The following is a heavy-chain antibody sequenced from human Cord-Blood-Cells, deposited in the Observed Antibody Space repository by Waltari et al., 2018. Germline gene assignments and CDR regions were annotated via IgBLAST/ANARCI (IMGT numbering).Heavy chain of an antibody. V-gene: IGHV1-3*01. J-gene: IGHJ4*02. Sequence: QVQLVQSGAEVKKPGASVKVSCKASGYTFTSYAMHWVRQAPGQRLEWMGWINAGNGNTKYSQKFQGIVTITRDTSTITAYRELSILRSEDTAVYYCARGLHLGEFSLYFDYWGQGTLVTVSS. CDR2: INAGNGNT. D-gene: IGHD3-16*02. CDR3: ARGLHLGEFSLYFDY. CDR1: GYTFTSYA.